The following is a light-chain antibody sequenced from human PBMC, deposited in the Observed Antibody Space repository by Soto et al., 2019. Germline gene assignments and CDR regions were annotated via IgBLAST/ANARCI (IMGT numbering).Light chain of an antibody. J-gene: IGKJ2*01. CDR2: DAS. CDR1: QSVGDY. CDR3: QQRGNLYT. V-gene: IGKV3-11*01. Sequence: EIVLTQSPATLSLSLGERATLSCRASQSVGDYLAWYQQQPGQPPRLLISDASNRAAGIPARFSGSGSGTDFTLTISSLEPEDFAVYYCQQRGNLYTFGQGTKLETK.